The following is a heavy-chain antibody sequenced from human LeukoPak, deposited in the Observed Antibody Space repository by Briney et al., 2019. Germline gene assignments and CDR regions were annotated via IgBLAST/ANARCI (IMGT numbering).Heavy chain of an antibody. CDR2: IIPIFGTA. Sequence: SVKVSCKASGGTFSSYAISWVRQAPGQGLEWMGRIIPIFGTANYAQKFQGRVTITTDESTSTAYMELSSLRSEDTAVYYCARDTNVLLWFGEFNFDYWGQGTLVTVSS. J-gene: IGHJ4*02. D-gene: IGHD3-10*01. CDR1: GGTFSSYA. CDR3: ARDTNVLLWFGEFNFDY. V-gene: IGHV1-69*05.